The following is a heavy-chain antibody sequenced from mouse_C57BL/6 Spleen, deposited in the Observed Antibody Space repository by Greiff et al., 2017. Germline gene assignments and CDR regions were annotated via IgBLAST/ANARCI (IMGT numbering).Heavy chain of an antibody. V-gene: IGHV1-82*01. CDR1: GYAFSSSW. D-gene: IGHD2-3*01. CDR2: IYPGDGDT. J-gene: IGHJ2*01. CDR3: AREGVYYDGYYDYFDY. Sequence: QVQLQQSGPELVKPGASVKISCKASGYAFSSSWMNWVKQRPGKGLEWIGRIYPGDGDTNYNGKFKGKATLTADKSSSTAYMQLSSLTSEDSAVYFCAREGVYYDGYYDYFDYWGQGTTLTVSS.